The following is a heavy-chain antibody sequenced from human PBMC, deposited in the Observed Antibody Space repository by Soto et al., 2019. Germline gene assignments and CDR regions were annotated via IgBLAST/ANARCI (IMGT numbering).Heavy chain of an antibody. D-gene: IGHD3-9*01. J-gene: IGHJ4*02. CDR2: IYPGNSDT. Sequence: PGESLKISCKGSGFSFNNYWIAWVRQMPGKGLEWMGIIYPGNSDTRYSPSFQGHVTISADTSISTAYLEWSTLKASDTAIYYCARHVYYDVLKKNYWGQGTLVTVS. CDR1: GFSFNNYW. CDR3: ARHVYYDVLKKNY. V-gene: IGHV5-51*01.